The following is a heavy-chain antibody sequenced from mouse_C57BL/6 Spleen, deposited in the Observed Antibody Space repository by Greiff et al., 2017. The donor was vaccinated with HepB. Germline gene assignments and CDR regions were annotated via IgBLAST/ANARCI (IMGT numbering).Heavy chain of an antibody. CDR1: GYTFTSYW. CDR2: INPSSGYT. CDR3: ARWDWDEGFDY. J-gene: IGHJ2*01. V-gene: IGHV1-7*01. Sequence: QVHVKQSGAELAKPGASVKLSCKASGYTFTSYWMHWVKQRPGQGLEWIGYINPSSGYTKYNQKFKDKATLTADKSSSTAYMQLSSLTYEDSAVYYCARWDWDEGFDYWGQGTTLTVSS. D-gene: IGHD4-1*01.